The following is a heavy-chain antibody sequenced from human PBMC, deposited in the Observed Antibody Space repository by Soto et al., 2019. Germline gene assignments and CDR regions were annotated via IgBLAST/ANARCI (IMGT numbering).Heavy chain of an antibody. J-gene: IGHJ6*02. CDR2: IYYSGST. CDR1: GGSISSGDYY. CDR3: DRENPVDGMDV. Sequence: PSETLSLTCTVSGGSISSGDYYWSWIRQPPGKGLEWIGYIYYSGSTYYNPSLKSRVTISVDTSKNQFSLKLSSVTAADTAVYYCDRENPVDGMDVWGQGTRVTVSS. V-gene: IGHV4-30-4*01.